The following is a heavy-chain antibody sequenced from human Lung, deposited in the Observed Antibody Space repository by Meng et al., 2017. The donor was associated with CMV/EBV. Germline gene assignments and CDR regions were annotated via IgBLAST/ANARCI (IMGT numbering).Heavy chain of an antibody. D-gene: IGHD2-2*02. CDR3: ARGRGKPAAIYYYGMDV. J-gene: IGHJ6*02. V-gene: IGHV4-34*01. Sequence: SQTLXLTXAVYGGSFSGYYWSWIRQPPGKGLEWIGEINHSGSTNYNPSLKSRVTISVDTSKNQFSLKLSSVTAADTAVYYCARGRGKPAAIYYYGMDVWGQGXTVTVSS. CDR1: GGSFSGYY. CDR2: INHSGST.